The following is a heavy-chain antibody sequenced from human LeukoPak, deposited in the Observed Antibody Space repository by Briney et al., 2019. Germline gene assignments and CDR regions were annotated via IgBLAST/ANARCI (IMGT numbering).Heavy chain of an antibody. V-gene: IGHV1-8*01. CDR2: MNPNGGNT. CDR1: GYTFTSYD. D-gene: IGHD6-13*01. CDR3: ARGVVDGSSWYYYGMDV. Sequence: ASVKVSCKASGYTFTSYDINWVRQATGQGLEWMGWMNPNGGNTGYAQKFQGRVTMTRNTSISTAYMELSSLRSEDTAVYYCARGVVDGSSWYYYGMDVWGQGTTVTVSS. J-gene: IGHJ6*02.